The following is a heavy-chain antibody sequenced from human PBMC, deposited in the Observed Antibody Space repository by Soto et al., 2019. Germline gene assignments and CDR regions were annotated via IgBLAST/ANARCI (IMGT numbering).Heavy chain of an antibody. CDR1: GFTFSNAW. D-gene: IGHD2-15*01. Sequence: PGGSLRISCAASGFTFSNAWMSWVRQAPGQGLEWVGRIKSKTDGGTTDYAAPVKGRFTISRDDSKNTLYLQMNSLKTEDTAVYYCIMVVAVTYSYYYCMDVWGQGTTVTVSS. J-gene: IGHJ6*02. CDR2: IKSKTDGGTT. CDR3: IMVVAVTYSYYYCMDV. V-gene: IGHV3-15*01.